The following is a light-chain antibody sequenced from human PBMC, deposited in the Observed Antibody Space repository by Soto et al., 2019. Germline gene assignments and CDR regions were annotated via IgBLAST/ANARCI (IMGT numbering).Light chain of an antibody. V-gene: IGKV1-39*01. Sequence: DIQMTQSPSSLSASVGDRITITCRASQSISRYLIWYQHKPGKAPKLLINAASSLERGVPSRFSGGGSGTDFTLNISSLQPDDFATYYCQQNYRATPWTFGQGTKVEVK. J-gene: IGKJ1*01. CDR3: QQNYRATPWT. CDR1: QSISRY. CDR2: AAS.